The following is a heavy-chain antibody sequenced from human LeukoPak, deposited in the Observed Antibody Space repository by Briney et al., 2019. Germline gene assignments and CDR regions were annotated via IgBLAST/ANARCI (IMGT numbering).Heavy chain of an antibody. CDR3: ARLYYYDSSGYYPIDAFDI. V-gene: IGHV4-59*01. CDR1: GGSISSYY. D-gene: IGHD3-22*01. CDR2: IYYSGST. Sequence: PSETLSLTCTVSGGSISSYYWSWIRQPPGKGLEWIGYIYYSGSTNYNPSLKSRVTISVDTSKNQFSLKLSSVTAAHTAVYYCARLYYYDSSGYYPIDAFDIWGQGTMVTVSA. J-gene: IGHJ3*02.